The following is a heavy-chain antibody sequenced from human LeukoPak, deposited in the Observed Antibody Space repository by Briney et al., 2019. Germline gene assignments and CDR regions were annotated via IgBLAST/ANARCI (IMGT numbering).Heavy chain of an antibody. J-gene: IGHJ4*02. CDR2: IRYDGSNK. D-gene: IGHD5/OR15-5a*01. V-gene: IGHV3-30*02. CDR3: ASVFDS. CDR1: GFTFSNYG. Sequence: GGSLRLSCAASGFTFSNYGIHWVRQAPGKGLEWVAFIRYDGSNKYYADSVKGRFIISRDNSKKTLYLQMNSLRAEDTAVYYCASVFDSWGQGFLVTVSS.